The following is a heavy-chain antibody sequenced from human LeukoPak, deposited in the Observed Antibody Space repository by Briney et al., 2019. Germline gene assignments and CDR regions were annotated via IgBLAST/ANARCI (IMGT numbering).Heavy chain of an antibody. V-gene: IGHV1-24*01. CDR3: ASLGVAAAPYYYYYGMDV. Sequence: ASVTVSCKVSGYTLTELSMHWVRQAPGKGLEWMGGFDPEDGETIYAQKFQGRVTMTRNTSISTAYMELSSLRSEDTAVYYCASLGVAAAPYYYYYGMDVWGQGTTVTVSS. D-gene: IGHD6-13*01. CDR2: FDPEDGET. CDR1: GYTLTELS. J-gene: IGHJ6*02.